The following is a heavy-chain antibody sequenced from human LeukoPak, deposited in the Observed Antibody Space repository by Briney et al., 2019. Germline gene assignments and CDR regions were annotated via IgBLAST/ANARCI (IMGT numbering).Heavy chain of an antibody. D-gene: IGHD1-26*01. CDR2: ISSSGSTI. V-gene: IGHV3-48*03. Sequence: GGSLRLSCAASGFTFSSYEMNWVRQAPVKGLEWVSYISSSGSTIYYADSVKGRFTISRDNAKNSLYLQMNSLRAEDTAVYYCARDGWYSGSYSYLQHWGQGTLVTVSS. CDR1: GFTFSSYE. CDR3: ARDGWYSGSYSYLQH. J-gene: IGHJ1*01.